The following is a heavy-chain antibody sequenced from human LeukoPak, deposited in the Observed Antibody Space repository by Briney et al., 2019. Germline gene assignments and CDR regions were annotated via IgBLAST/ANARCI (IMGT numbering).Heavy chain of an antibody. D-gene: IGHD6-19*01. CDR1: GFTFTSYS. CDR3: ARVEAVADFFDY. Sequence: PGESLRLSCAASGFTFTSYSMNWVRQAPGMGLEWVSSISSSSSYIYYADSVKGRFTISRDNAKNSLYLQMNSLRAEDTAVYYCARVEAVADFFDYWGQGTLVTVSS. CDR2: ISSSSSYI. V-gene: IGHV3-21*01. J-gene: IGHJ4*02.